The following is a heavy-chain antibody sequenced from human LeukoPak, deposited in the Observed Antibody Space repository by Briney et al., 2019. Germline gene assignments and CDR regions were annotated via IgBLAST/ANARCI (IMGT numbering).Heavy chain of an antibody. Sequence: SETLSFTCAVYGGSFSGYYWSWIRQPPGKGLKWIGEINHSGSTNYNPSLKSRVTISVDTSKNQFSLKLSSVTAADTAVYYCAISIRSHLYYYMDVWGKGTTVTVSS. D-gene: IGHD3-9*01. V-gene: IGHV4-34*01. CDR2: INHSGST. CDR3: AISIRSHLYYYMDV. J-gene: IGHJ6*03. CDR1: GGSFSGYY.